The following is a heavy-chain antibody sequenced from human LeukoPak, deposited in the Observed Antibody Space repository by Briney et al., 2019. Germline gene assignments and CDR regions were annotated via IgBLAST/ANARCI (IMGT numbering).Heavy chain of an antibody. CDR2: IIPILGIA. V-gene: IGHV1-69*04. Sequence: GASVKVSCKASGGTFSSYTISWVRQAPGQGLEWMGRIIPILGIANYAQKFQGRVTITADKSTSTAYMELSSLRSEDTAVYYCARELEYCSTTSCYSSRWFDPWGQGTLVTVSS. CDR1: GGTFSSYT. CDR3: ARELEYCSTTSCYSSRWFDP. D-gene: IGHD2-2*02. J-gene: IGHJ5*02.